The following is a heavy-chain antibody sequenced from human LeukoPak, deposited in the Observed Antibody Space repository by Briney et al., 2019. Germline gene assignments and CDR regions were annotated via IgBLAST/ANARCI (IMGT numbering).Heavy chain of an antibody. CDR2: IRYDGSNK. V-gene: IGHV3-30*02. CDR1: GFTFSSYG. CDR3: AKDYGSGREADGFDI. Sequence: GGSLRLSCAASGFTFSSYGMHWVRQAPGKGLEWVAFIRYDGSNKYYAGSVKGRFTISRDNSKNTLYLQMNSLRVEDTAVYYCAKDYGSGREADGFDIWGQGTMVTVSS. D-gene: IGHD3-10*01. J-gene: IGHJ3*02.